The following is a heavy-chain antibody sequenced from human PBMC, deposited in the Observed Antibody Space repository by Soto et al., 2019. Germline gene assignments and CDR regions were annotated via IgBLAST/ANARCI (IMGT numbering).Heavy chain of an antibody. CDR3: AKDLVAAARTQYYYGMHV. CDR2: ISGSGGST. V-gene: IGHV3-23*01. Sequence: LRLSCAASGFTFSSYAMSWVRQAPGKGLEWVSAISGSGGSTYYADSVKGRFTISRDNSKNTLYLQMNSLRAEDTAVYYCAKDLVAAARTQYYYGMHVWGQGTTVTVSS. J-gene: IGHJ6*02. CDR1: GFTFSSYA. D-gene: IGHD2-15*01.